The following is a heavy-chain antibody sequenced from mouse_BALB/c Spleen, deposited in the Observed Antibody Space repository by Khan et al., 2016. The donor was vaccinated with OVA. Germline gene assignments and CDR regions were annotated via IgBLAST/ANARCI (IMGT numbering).Heavy chain of an antibody. J-gene: IGHJ2*01. CDR3: ERIKKIVATYLDY. CDR2: TNPTNGRT. D-gene: IGHD1-1*01. CDR1: GYTFTSYW. Sequence: VQLQQSGAELVKAGASVKMSCKASGYTFTSYWMHWVKQRLGQGLEWFAETNPTNGRTYYNEKFKSKATLTVAKSSSTAYMLLSGPTFEDSAVYYCERIKKIVATYLDYWGQGTTLTVSS. V-gene: IGHV1S81*02.